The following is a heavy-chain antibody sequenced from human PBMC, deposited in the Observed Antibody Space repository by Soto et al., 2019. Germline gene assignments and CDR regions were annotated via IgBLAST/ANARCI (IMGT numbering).Heavy chain of an antibody. D-gene: IGHD5-12*01. V-gene: IGHV3-30-3*01. CDR1: GFTFSRNA. Sequence: GGSLRLSCEASGFTFSRNAMHWVRQAPGKGLEWVAVISFDGNNQYYTDSVKGRSTISRDNSKNTLDLQMNSLRREDTAVYYCARDREYSGFYYGMDVWGQGTTVTV. J-gene: IGHJ6*02. CDR2: ISFDGNNQ. CDR3: ARDREYSGFYYGMDV.